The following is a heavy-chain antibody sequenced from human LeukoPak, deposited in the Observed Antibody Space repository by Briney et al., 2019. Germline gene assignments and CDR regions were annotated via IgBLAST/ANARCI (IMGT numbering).Heavy chain of an antibody. V-gene: IGHV1-2*02. CDR2: INPNSGGT. CDR3: ARISSSWYPFDY. J-gene: IGHJ4*02. Sequence: GASVKVSCEASGYTFTGYYMHWVRQAPGQGLEWMGWINPNSGGTNYAQKFQGRVTMTRDTSISTAYMELSRLRSDDTAVYYCARISSSWYPFDYWGQGTLVTVSS. CDR1: GYTFTGYY. D-gene: IGHD6-13*01.